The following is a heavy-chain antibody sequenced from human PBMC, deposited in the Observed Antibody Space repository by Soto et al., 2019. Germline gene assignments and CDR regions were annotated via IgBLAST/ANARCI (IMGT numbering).Heavy chain of an antibody. V-gene: IGHV3-30*03. D-gene: IGHD2-2*01. CDR3: ATQVVPAASTAY. J-gene: IGHJ4*02. CDR1: VFTFSSYG. Sequence: PGGPLRLSCAAPVFTFSSYGMHWVRQAPGKGLEWVAVISYDGSNKYYADSVKGRFTISRDNSKNTLYLQMNSLRAEDTAVYYCATQVVPAASTAYWGQGTLVTVS. CDR2: ISYDGSNK.